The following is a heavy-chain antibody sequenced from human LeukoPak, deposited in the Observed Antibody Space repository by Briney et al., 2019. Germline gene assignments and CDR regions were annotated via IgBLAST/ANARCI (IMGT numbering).Heavy chain of an antibody. CDR2: ISSSSSYI. CDR3: ATYLNKGYCSSTSCYKDY. D-gene: IGHD2-2*02. V-gene: IGHV3-21*01. Sequence: PGGSLRLSCALSGFTFSSYSMNWVRQAPGKGLEWVSSISSSSSYIYYADSVKGRFTISRDNAKNSLYLQMNGLRAEDTAVYYCATYLNKGYCSSTSCYKDYWGQGTLVTVSS. CDR1: GFTFSSYS. J-gene: IGHJ4*02.